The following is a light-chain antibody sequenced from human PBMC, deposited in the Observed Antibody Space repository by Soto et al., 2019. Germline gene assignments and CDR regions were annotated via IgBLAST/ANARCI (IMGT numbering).Light chain of an antibody. CDR3: QQYNSYWT. CDR2: KAS. J-gene: IGKJ1*01. CDR1: QSISSW. Sequence: DIQMTQSPSTLSASVGDRVTITCRASQSISSWLAWYQQKPGKAPKLLIYKASILESGVPSRFSGSGSGTEFTLTISSLQPDDFATYYCQQYNSYWTFGQGTRVAIK. V-gene: IGKV1-5*03.